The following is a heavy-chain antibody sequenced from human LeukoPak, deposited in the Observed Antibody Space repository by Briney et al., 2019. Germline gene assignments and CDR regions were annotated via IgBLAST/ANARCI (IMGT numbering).Heavy chain of an antibody. CDR2: IGYDGSNK. CDR3: ATKGDGVDP. Sequence: GGSLRLSCAASGFTFSSYGMHWVRQAPGKGLEWVAFIGYDGSNKYYADSVKGRFTISRDNSKNTLYLQMNSLRAEDTAVYYCATKGDGVDPWGQGTLVTVSS. J-gene: IGHJ5*02. V-gene: IGHV3-30*02. CDR1: GFTFSSYG. D-gene: IGHD3-10*01.